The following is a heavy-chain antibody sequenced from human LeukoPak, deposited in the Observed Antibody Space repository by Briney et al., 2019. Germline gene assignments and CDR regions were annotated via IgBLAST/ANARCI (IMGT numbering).Heavy chain of an antibody. V-gene: IGHV3-23*01. CDR1: GFTFSSYG. Sequence: GGSLRLSCAASGFTFSSYGMHWVRQAPGKGLEWVSTISGSAGSTYYADSVKGRFTISRDNSKNTLYLQMNSLRAEDTAVYSCAKDFSSGYYITTFDYWGQGTLVTVSS. D-gene: IGHD3-22*01. J-gene: IGHJ4*02. CDR2: ISGSAGST. CDR3: AKDFSSGYYITTFDY.